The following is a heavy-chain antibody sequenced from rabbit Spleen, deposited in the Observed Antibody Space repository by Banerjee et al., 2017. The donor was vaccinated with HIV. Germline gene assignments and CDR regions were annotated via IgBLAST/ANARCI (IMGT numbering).Heavy chain of an antibody. D-gene: IGHD4-2*01. V-gene: IGHV1S40*01. CDR2: IYPDSSGST. Sequence: QSLEESGGDLVKPEGSLTLTCTASGFSFSTNYYICWVRQAPGKGLESVACIYPDSSGSTYYASWAKGRFTISKTSSTTVTLEMTSLTAADTATYFCARDAAGREDFNLWGPGTLVTVS. J-gene: IGHJ4*01. CDR1: GFSFSTNYY. CDR3: ARDAAGREDFNL.